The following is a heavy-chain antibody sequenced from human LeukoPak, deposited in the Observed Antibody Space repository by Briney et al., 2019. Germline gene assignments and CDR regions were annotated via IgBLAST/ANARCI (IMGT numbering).Heavy chain of an antibody. CDR3: ARTPIAAAGRVDSVSYYYYGMDV. D-gene: IGHD6-13*01. Sequence: SETLSLTCTVSGGSISSGGYYWSWIRQHPGKGLEWIGYIYYSGSTYYNPSLKSRVTISVDTSKNQFSLKLSSVTAAATAVYYCARTPIAAAGRVDSVSYYYYGMDVWGQGTTVTVSS. CDR1: GGSISSGGYY. CDR2: IYYSGST. J-gene: IGHJ6*02. V-gene: IGHV4-31*03.